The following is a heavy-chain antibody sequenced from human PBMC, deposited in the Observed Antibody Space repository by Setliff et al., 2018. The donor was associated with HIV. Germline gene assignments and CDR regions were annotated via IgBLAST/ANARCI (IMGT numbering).Heavy chain of an antibody. CDR3: ARDRSSGWSKDWFDT. Sequence: PSETLSLTCDVSGFSISSRYYWGWIRQSPGKGLEWIGNIYHTGSSYYNPSLNDRATISLDTSKNQFSLKLNSVTAADTAVYYCARDRSSGWSKDWFDTWGQGILVTVSS. CDR1: GFSISSRYY. J-gene: IGHJ5*02. CDR2: IYHTGSS. D-gene: IGHD6-19*01. V-gene: IGHV4-38-2*02.